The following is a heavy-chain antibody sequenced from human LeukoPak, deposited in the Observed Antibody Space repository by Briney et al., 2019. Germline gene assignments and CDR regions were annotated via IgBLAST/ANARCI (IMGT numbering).Heavy chain of an antibody. CDR2: ITSGGVNT. J-gene: IGHJ4*02. V-gene: IGHV3-21*01. CDR1: GFTFSSYT. Sequence: GGSLRLSCAASGFTFSSYTMNWVRQAPGKGLEWVSSITSGGVNTYYATSVKGRFTISRDNAKNSLFLQMNSLRAEDTALYYCARGYYYDGRGYWGQGTLVTVSS. D-gene: IGHD3-22*01. CDR3: ARGYYYDGRGY.